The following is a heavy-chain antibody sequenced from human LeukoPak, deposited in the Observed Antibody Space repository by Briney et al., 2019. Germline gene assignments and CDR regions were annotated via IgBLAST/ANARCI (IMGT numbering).Heavy chain of an antibody. CDR3: ARDRSYCSGGSCYSYYYGMDV. CDR2: ISSSSSYI. J-gene: IGHJ6*02. D-gene: IGHD2-15*01. Sequence: PGGSLRLSCAASGFTFSSYSMNWVRQAPGKGLEWVSSISSSSSYIYYADSVKGRFTTSRDNAKNSLYLQMNSLRAEDTAVYYCARDRSYCSGGSCYSYYYGMDVWGQGTTVTVSS. CDR1: GFTFSSYS. V-gene: IGHV3-21*01.